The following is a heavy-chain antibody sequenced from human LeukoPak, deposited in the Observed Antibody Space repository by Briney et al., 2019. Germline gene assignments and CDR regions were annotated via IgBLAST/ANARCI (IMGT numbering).Heavy chain of an antibody. CDR3: ARGSRPRFSFPFDY. Sequence: SETLSLTCTVSGGSISSSSYYWGWIRQPPGKGLEWIGSIYYSGSTYYNPSLKSRVTISVDTSKNQFSLKLSSVTAADTAVYYCARGSRPRFSFPFDYWGQGTLVTVSS. J-gene: IGHJ4*02. CDR2: IYYSGST. V-gene: IGHV4-39*01. D-gene: IGHD3-10*01. CDR1: GGSISSSSYY.